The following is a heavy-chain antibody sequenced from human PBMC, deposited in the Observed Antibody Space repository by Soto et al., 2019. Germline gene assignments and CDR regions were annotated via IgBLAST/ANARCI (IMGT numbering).Heavy chain of an antibody. CDR2: IIPIVSMS. CDR3: ASSYGSGYRAFDY. Sequence: ASVKVSCKASGGTFSRNSISWVRQAPGQGLEWMGGIIPIVSMSNYAQKFQGRVTMTADKSTSTAYMELSSLRSEDTAIYYCASSYGSGYRAFDYWGQGALVTVSS. J-gene: IGHJ4*02. CDR1: GGTFSRNS. V-gene: IGHV1-69*10. D-gene: IGHD3-10*01.